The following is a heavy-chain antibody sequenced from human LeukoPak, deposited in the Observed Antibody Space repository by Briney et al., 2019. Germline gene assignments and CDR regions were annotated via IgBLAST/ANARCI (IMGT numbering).Heavy chain of an antibody. CDR1: GFTFDDYA. CDR3: AKGDYDSSGYFGGLEY. CDR2: ISWNSGSI. Sequence: PGRSLRLSCAVSGFTFDDYAMHWVRQAPGKGLEWVSGISWNSGSIGYADSVKGRFTISRDNAKNSLYLQMNSLRAEDTALYYCAKGDYDSSGYFGGLEYWGQGTLVTVSS. D-gene: IGHD3-22*01. J-gene: IGHJ4*02. V-gene: IGHV3-9*01.